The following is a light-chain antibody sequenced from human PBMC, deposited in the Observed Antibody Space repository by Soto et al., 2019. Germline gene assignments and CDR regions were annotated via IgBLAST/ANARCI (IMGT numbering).Light chain of an antibody. CDR2: WAS. J-gene: IGKJ1*01. CDR3: QQYYSSPPT. Sequence: DIVMTLSPDSLAVSLGERATINCKSSQSVLYSSNNKNYLAWYEQKPGQPPKLLIYWASTRESGVPDRFSGSESGTDFTLTISSLQAEDVAVYYCQQYYSSPPTFGQGTKVDIK. V-gene: IGKV4-1*01. CDR1: QSVLYSSNNKNY.